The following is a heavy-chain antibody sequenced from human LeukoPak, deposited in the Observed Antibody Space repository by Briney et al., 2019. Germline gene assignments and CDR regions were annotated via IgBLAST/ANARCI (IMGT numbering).Heavy chain of an antibody. J-gene: IGHJ3*02. CDR3: AKDSEATITPLSAFDI. CDR2: ISGSGGST. CDR1: GFSFRNYA. D-gene: IGHD1-14*01. V-gene: IGHV3-23*01. Sequence: GGSLRLSCAASGFSFRNYAISWVRQAPGKGLEWVSSISGSGGSTYSADSVKGRFTISREISNNTLYLQMNSLRADDTAMYYCAKDSEATITPLSAFDIWGQGTMVTVSS.